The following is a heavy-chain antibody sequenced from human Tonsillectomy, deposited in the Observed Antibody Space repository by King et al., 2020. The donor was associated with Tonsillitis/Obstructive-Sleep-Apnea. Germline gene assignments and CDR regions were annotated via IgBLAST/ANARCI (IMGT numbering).Heavy chain of an antibody. J-gene: IGHJ3*02. CDR2: ILYDGSDK. V-gene: IGHV3-33*01. CDR1: GFTFSSYV. D-gene: IGHD3-22*01. Sequence: VQLVESGGGVVQPGRSLRLSCAASGFTFSSYVMHWVRQTPGKGLEWVALILYDGSDKYYADSVKGRFTISRDNSKNTMYLQMNSLRAEDTAVYYCAREGRETYYYDTTRRAHDAFDIWGQGTMVTVSS. CDR3: AREGRETYYYDTTRRAHDAFDI.